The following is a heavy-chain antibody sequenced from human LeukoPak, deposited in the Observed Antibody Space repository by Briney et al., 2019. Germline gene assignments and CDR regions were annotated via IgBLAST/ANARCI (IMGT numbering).Heavy chain of an antibody. CDR3: ARDLAPSIAARFYYGMDV. CDR1: GYTFTSYY. D-gene: IGHD6-6*01. CDR2: INPSGGST. Sequence: GASVKVSCKASGYTFTSYYMHWVRQDPGQGLEWMGIINPSGGSTSYAQKFQGRVTMTRDTSTSTVYMELSSLRSEDTAVYYCARDLAPSIAARFYYGMDVWGQGTTVTVSS. J-gene: IGHJ6*02. V-gene: IGHV1-46*01.